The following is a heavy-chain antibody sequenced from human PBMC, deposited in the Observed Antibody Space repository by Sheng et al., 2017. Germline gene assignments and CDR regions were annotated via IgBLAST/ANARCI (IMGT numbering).Heavy chain of an antibody. V-gene: IGHV4-34*01. Sequence: QVQLQQWGAGLLKPSETLSLTCAVYGGSFSGYYWSWIRQPPREGAGVDWGNQSYGSTNYNPSLKSRVTISVDTSKNQFSLKLSSVTAADTAVYYCARGKSEYSSSSEVGYWGQGTLVTVSS. CDR2: QSYGST. CDR3: ARGKSEYSSSSEVGY. J-gene: IGHJ4*02. D-gene: IGHD6-6*01. CDR1: GGSFSGYY.